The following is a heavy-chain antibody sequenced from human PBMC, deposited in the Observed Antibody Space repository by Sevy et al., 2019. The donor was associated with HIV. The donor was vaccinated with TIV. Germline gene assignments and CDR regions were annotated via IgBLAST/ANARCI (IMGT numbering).Heavy chain of an antibody. V-gene: IGHV1-8*01. CDR3: ARAGGLVDQGFDF. CDR1: GYTFSSYD. J-gene: IGHJ4*02. Sequence: ASVKVSCKASGYTFSSYDINWVRQATGQGLEWMGWMNPNSGNIDYAQKFQGRVTMTRDTSINTVYMELSSLRSEDTAVYYCARAGGLVDQGFDFWGQGTLVTVSS. D-gene: IGHD1-26*01. CDR2: MNPNSGNI.